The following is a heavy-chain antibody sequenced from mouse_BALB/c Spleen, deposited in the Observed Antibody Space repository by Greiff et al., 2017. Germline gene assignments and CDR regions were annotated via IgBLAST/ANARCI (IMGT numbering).Heavy chain of an antibody. D-gene: IGHD1-1*01. CDR2: INPSNGRT. Sequence: QVQLQQPGAELVKPGASVKLSCKASGYTFTSYWMHWVKQRPGQGLEWIGEINPSNGRTNYNEKFKSKATLTVDKSSSTAYMQLSSLTSEDSAVYYCTTITTVVATVDYWGQGTTLTVSS. J-gene: IGHJ2*01. CDR1: GYTFTSYW. V-gene: IGHV1S81*02. CDR3: TTITTVVATVDY.